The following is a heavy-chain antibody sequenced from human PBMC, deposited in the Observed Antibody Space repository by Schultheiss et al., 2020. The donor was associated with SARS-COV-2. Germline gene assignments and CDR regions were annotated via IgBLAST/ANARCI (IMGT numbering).Heavy chain of an antibody. J-gene: IGHJ6*03. Sequence: GGSLRLSCAASGFTFSSYDMHWVRQATGKGLEWVSAIGTAGDTYYQGSVKGRFTISRENAKNSLYLQMNSLRAGDTAVYYCARGLGYSYPYYYYYYMDVWGKGTTVTVSS. D-gene: IGHD5-18*01. CDR1: GFTFSSYD. CDR3: ARGLGYSYPYYYYYYMDV. CDR2: IGTAGDT. V-gene: IGHV3-13*04.